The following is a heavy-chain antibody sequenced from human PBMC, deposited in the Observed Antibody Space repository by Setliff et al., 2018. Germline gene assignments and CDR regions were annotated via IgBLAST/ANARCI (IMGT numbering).Heavy chain of an antibody. CDR1: GYTFSSYA. CDR3: ARASRFGTTVWKGDYYMDV. Sequence: ASVKVSCKASGYTFSSYAMGWMRQAPGQRLEWMGWINTNAGNPSYAQDFTGRLVFSLDTSVSTAYLQISSLKAEDSAVYYCARASRFGTTVWKGDYYMDVWGKGTTVTVSS. D-gene: IGHD4-4*01. CDR2: INTNAGNP. J-gene: IGHJ6*03. V-gene: IGHV7-4-1*02.